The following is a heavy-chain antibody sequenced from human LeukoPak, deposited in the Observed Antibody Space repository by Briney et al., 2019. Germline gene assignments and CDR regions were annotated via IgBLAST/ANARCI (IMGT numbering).Heavy chain of an antibody. Sequence: PSETLSLTCAVSGYSISNDYYWGWIRQPSGRGLEWIGHIYHSGSGYYNPSLKSRVAMSVDTSKNQFSLKLSSVTAVDTAVYYCTRKATTGPTKAAFDVWGQGTMVTVSS. D-gene: IGHD4-17*01. CDR1: GYSISNDYY. CDR2: IYHSGSG. V-gene: IGHV4-28*01. J-gene: IGHJ3*01. CDR3: TRKATTGPTKAAFDV.